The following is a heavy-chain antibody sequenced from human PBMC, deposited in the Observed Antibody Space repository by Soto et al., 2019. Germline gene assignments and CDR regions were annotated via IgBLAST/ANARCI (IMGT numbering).Heavy chain of an antibody. V-gene: IGHV3-7*01. J-gene: IGHJ6*02. D-gene: IGHD2-15*01. Sequence: EVQLVESGGGLVQPGGSLRLSCAASGFTFSSYWMSWFRQAPGKGLEWVANIKQDGSEKYYVDSVKGRFTISRDNAKNSLYLQMNSLRAEDTAVYYCARDPSVVVVAATPYYYYGMDVWGQGTTVTVSS. CDR1: GFTFSSYW. CDR2: IKQDGSEK. CDR3: ARDPSVVVVAATPYYYYGMDV.